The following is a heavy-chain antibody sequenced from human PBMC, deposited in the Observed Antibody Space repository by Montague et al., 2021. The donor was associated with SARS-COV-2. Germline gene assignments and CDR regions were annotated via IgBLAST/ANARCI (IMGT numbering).Heavy chain of an antibody. J-gene: IGHJ6*02. CDR2: IYYAGST. CDR1: GGPVSSGIHY. CDR3: ARFRIWNHLYGMDV. Sequence: SETLSLTCTVSGGPVSSGIHYWSWIRQAPEKGLEWIGYIYYAGSTNYNPSLQSRVSMFVDSSKSQFSLELSSVTAADTAIYYCARFRIWNHLYGMDVWGQGTTVIVSS. D-gene: IGHD2-15*01. V-gene: IGHV4-61*01.